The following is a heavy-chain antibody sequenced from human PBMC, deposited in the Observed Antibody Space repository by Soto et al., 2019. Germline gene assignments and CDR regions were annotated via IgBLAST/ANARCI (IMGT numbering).Heavy chain of an antibody. V-gene: IGHV1-18*01. D-gene: IGHD1-1*01. CDR1: GYTFTSYG. J-gene: IGHJ4*02. CDR2: NSAHNGNT. CDR3: ARGRYGDY. Sequence: QVHLVQSGAEVKKPGASVKVSCKGSGYTFTSYGITWVRQAPGQGLEGMGWNSAHNGNTNYAQKLQGRVTVTRDPYQSTAYMEMRSLRSEDTAVYYCARGRYGDYWGQGALLTVSS.